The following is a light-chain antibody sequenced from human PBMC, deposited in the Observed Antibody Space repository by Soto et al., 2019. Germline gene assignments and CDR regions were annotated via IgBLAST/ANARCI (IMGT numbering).Light chain of an antibody. CDR2: DVT. J-gene: IGLJ6*01. V-gene: IGLV2-14*01. CDR3: RSFTSSSTPSV. CDR1: SRDVGGYNY. Sequence: SALTQPASVSGSPGQSITISCTGTSRDVGGYNYGSWYQQHPVKAPNLMIYDVTNRPSGVSDRFSGSKSGNTASLTISGLKAEDEADYYCRSFTSSSTPSVFGSGTHVTVL.